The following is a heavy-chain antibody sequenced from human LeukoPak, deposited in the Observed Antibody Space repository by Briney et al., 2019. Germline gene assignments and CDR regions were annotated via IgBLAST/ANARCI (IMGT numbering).Heavy chain of an antibody. V-gene: IGHV3-30*04. D-gene: IGHD2-2*01. Sequence: PGGSRRLSCAASGFTFSSYAMHGVRQAPGKGLEGVAVISDVVSNKYYAESVKGRFSISSDNSKNTLYLQMNSLSAEDKAVYYCAGGCSSTSCPNYYYYYGMDVWGQGTTVTVSS. CDR3: AGGCSSTSCPNYYYYYGMDV. CDR1: GFTFSSYA. J-gene: IGHJ6*02. CDR2: ISDVVSNK.